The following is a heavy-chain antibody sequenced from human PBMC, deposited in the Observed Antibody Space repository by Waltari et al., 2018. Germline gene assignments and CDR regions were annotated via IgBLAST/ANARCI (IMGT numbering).Heavy chain of an antibody. D-gene: IGHD2-2*01. CDR3: ATPYCSSTSCYYYYYYGMDV. Sequence: QVQLVQSGAEVKKPGASVKVSCKVSGYTLTELSMHWVRQAPGKGLEWMGGFDTEDGETIYAQKFQGRVTMTEDTSTDTAYMELSSLRSEDTAVYYCATPYCSSTSCYYYYYYGMDVWGQGTTVTVSS. CDR2: FDTEDGET. CDR1: GYTLTELS. J-gene: IGHJ6*02. V-gene: IGHV1-24*01.